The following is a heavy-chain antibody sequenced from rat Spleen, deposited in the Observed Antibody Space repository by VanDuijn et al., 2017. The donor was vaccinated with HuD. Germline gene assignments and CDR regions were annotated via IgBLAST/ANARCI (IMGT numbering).Heavy chain of an antibody. V-gene: IGHV5-29*01. D-gene: IGHD1-12*02. CDR2: ISYEGSGT. CDR1: GFTFSNYG. Sequence: EVQLVESGGGLVQPGRSLKLSCAASGFTFSNYGMAWVRQAPTKGLEWVASISYEGSGTYYGDSLKGRFTISRDNAKTTLYLQMDSLRSEDTATYYCARQGISMMVVDYWGQGVMVTVSS. CDR3: ARQGISMMVVDY. J-gene: IGHJ2*01.